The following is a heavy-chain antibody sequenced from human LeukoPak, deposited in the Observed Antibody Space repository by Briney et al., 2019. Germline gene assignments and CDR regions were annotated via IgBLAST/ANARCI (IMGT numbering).Heavy chain of an antibody. Sequence: GGSLRLSCIASGFTFSTYTMYWVRQAPGKGLEWVSIVGISGGGIHYADSVKGRFTISRDDSKNTLYLQMNSLRVDDTAVYYCAMDPNRGTDYWGQGVLVTVSS. CDR1: GFTFSTYT. CDR2: VGISGGGI. CDR3: AMDPNRGTDY. V-gene: IGHV3-23*01. J-gene: IGHJ4*02. D-gene: IGHD3-10*01.